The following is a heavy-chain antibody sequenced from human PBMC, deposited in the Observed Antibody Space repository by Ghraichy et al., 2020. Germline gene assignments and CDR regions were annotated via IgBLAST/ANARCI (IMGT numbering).Heavy chain of an antibody. CDR2: IYYTGDT. J-gene: IGHJ4*02. Sequence: AGSLRLSCTVSGGSISTYFWTWIRQSPEKGLEWIAYIYYTGDTYYNPSLKSRATISVDTSKNQFSLKLNSVTAADTAVYYCARGTDMALDYWGQGTLVTVSS. CDR3: ARGTDMALDY. D-gene: IGHD5-24*01. CDR1: GGSISTYF. V-gene: IGHV4-59*01.